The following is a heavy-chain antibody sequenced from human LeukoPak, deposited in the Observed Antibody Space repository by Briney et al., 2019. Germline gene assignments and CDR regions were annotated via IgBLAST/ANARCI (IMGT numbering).Heavy chain of an antibody. D-gene: IGHD3-22*01. V-gene: IGHV4-38-2*02. CDR3: AKSTHYDSSGYLIDY. CDR2: MYHSGST. J-gene: IGHJ4*02. Sequence: SETLSLTCTVSGYSISSGYYWGWIRQPPGKGLEWIGSMYHSGSTYYNSYLKSRVTISVDTSKNQFSLKLSCVTAADTAVYYCAKSTHYDSSGYLIDYWGQGTLVTVSS. CDR1: GYSISSGYY.